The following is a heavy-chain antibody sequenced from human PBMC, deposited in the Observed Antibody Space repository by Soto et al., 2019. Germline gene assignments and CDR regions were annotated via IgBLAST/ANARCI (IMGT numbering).Heavy chain of an antibody. CDR1: GFAFSTYG. CDR3: TTDESNWGRDFDC. D-gene: IGHD7-27*01. CDR2: IWYDGSNK. J-gene: IGHJ4*02. Sequence: QVQLVESGGGVVQPGRSLRLSCAASGFAFSTYGMHWVRQAPGKGLEWVAVIWYDGSNKYYADFVKGRFTISRDNSKNGMYLQIDSLRPEDTAVYYCTTDESNWGRDFDCWGQGTLVTVSS. V-gene: IGHV3-33*01.